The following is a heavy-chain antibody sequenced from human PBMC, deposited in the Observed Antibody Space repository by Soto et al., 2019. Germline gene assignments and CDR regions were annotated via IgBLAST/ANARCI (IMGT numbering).Heavy chain of an antibody. D-gene: IGHD2-2*01. J-gene: IGHJ6*02. Sequence: ASVKVSCKASGYTFTSYGINWVRQATGQGLEWMGWMNPNSGNTGYAQKFQGRVTMTRNTSISTAYMELSSLRSEDTAVYYCAIMPYCSSTSCYSWLQSLAYYYGMDVWGQGTTVTVSS. CDR3: AIMPYCSSTSCYSWLQSLAYYYGMDV. CDR1: GYTFTSYG. CDR2: MNPNSGNT. V-gene: IGHV1-8*01.